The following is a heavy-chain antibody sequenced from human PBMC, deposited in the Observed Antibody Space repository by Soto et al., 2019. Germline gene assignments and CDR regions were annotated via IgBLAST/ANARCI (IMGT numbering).Heavy chain of an antibody. CDR2: IYKSTTT. D-gene: IGHD2-15*01. CDR1: GDSISTVDYF. J-gene: IGHJ5*01. Sequence: PSETLSLTCSVSGDSISTVDYFWAWIRQPPGQALEYIGYIYKSTTTYYNPSFESRVAISLDTSKRQFSLNVTSVTAAATAVNFCARGRYCLTGRCFPNWFDSWGQGTLVTVSS. CDR3: ARGRYCLTGRCFPNWFDS. V-gene: IGHV4-30-4*01.